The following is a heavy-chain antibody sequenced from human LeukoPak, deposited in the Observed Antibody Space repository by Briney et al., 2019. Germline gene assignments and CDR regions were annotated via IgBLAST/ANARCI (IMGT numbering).Heavy chain of an antibody. D-gene: IGHD2-2*01. V-gene: IGHV5-51*01. CDR3: ARRDGYCSSTSCYADYYYGMDV. CDR2: IYPGDSDT. J-gene: IGHJ6*02. Sequence: GESLKISCKGSGYSFTSYWIGWVRQMPGKGLEWMGIIYPGDSDTTYSPSFQGQVTISADKSISTAYLQWSSLKASDTAMYYCARRDGYCSSTSCYADYYYGMDVWGQGTTVTVSS. CDR1: GYSFTSYW.